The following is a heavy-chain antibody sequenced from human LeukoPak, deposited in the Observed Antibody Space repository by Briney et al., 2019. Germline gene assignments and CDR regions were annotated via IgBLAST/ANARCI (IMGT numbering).Heavy chain of an antibody. Sequence: SQTLSLTCTVSGGSISSGGYYWSWIRQHPGKGLEWIGYIYYSGSTYYNPSLKSRVTISVDTSKNQFSLKLSSVTAADTAVYYCARGGSIAVAGTSVVNWFDPWGQGTLVTVSS. V-gene: IGHV4-31*03. CDR1: GGSISSGGYY. J-gene: IGHJ5*02. CDR2: IYYSGST. D-gene: IGHD6-19*01. CDR3: ARGGSIAVAGTSVVNWFDP.